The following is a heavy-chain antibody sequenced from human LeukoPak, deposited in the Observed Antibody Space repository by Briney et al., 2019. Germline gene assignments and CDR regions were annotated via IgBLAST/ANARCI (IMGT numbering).Heavy chain of an antibody. CDR2: IYTSGST. CDR3: ARDPGYSSGLRWFDP. CDR1: SGSISSYY. J-gene: IGHJ5*02. D-gene: IGHD6-19*01. V-gene: IGHV4-4*07. Sequence: SETLSLTCTVSSGSISSYYWSWIRQPAGKGLEWIGRIYTSGSTNYNPSLKSRVTMSVDTSKNQFSLKLSSVTAADTAVYYCARDPGYSSGLRWFDPWGQGTLVTVSS.